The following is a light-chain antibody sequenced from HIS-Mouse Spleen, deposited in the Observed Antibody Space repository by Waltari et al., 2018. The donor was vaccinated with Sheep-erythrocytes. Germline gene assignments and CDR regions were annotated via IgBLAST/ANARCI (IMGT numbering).Light chain of an antibody. CDR3: SSYTSSSTWV. CDR2: DVS. J-gene: IGLJ3*02. V-gene: IGLV2-14*03. Sequence: QSITISCTGTSSDVGGYHYVSWYQQHPGKAPKLMIYDVSNRPSGVSNRFSGSKSGNTASLTISGLQAEDEADYYCSSYTSSSTWVFGGGTKLTVL. CDR1: SSDVGGYHY.